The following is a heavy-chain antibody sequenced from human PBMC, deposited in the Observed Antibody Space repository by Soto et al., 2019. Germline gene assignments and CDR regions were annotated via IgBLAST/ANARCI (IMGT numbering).Heavy chain of an antibody. CDR2: IIAYYGNT. Sequence: GASVKVSCKASGGTFSSYAISWVRQAPGQGLEWMGWIIAYYGNTNYAQKLQGRVTMTTDTSTSTAYMELRSLRSDDTAVYYCARDSSAQGASLDPWGQGTLVTVSS. CDR1: GGTFSSYA. D-gene: IGHD6-25*01. V-gene: IGHV1-18*01. CDR3: ARDSSAQGASLDP. J-gene: IGHJ5*02.